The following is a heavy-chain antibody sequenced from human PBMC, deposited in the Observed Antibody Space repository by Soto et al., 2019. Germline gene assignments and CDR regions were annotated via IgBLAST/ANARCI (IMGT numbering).Heavy chain of an antibody. Sequence: EVQLMESGGGLVQPGGSLRLSCAASGFTFSSSVMSWVRQAPGKGLEWVSVITGDGDTTYYGDSVEGRFTISRDNSKNTLYLQMKSLRAKDTALYYCATRKSNAFGYWGRGTLVTVSS. D-gene: IGHD3-16*01. CDR2: ITGDGDTT. CDR3: ATRKSNAFGY. J-gene: IGHJ4*02. V-gene: IGHV3-23*01. CDR1: GFTFSSSV.